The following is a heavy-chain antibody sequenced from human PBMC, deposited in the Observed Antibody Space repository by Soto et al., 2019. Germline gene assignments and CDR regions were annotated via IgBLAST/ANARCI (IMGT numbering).Heavy chain of an antibody. Sequence: SVTLYLTCTVSGGSISSGGYYWSWIRQHPEKGLEWIGYIYYSGSTYYNPSLKSRVTISVDTSKNQFSLKLSSVTAADTAVYYCAREPGGRKWLNNCFAPRSQVTLVFVSS. D-gene: IGHD2-8*01. V-gene: IGHV4-31*03. CDR1: GGSISSGGYY. J-gene: IGHJ5*02. CDR3: AREPGGRKWLNNCFAP. CDR2: IYYSGST.